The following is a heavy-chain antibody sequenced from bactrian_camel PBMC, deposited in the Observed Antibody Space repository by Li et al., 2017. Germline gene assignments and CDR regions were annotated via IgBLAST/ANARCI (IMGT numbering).Heavy chain of an antibody. CDR3: AADWQPHDPRDNCQWDY. J-gene: IGHJ4*01. V-gene: IGHV3-3*01. CDR2: IHLRGHFT. D-gene: IGHD1*01. CDR1: GHSDSSYF. Sequence: HVQLVESGGGSVQAGGTLRLGCAASGHSDSSYFVAWFRQAPGKEREGVAAIHLRGHFTRYADSVAGRFTLAQDNAKNTVYLQMNSLKPEDTAMYYCAADWQPHDPRDNCQWDYWGQGTQVTVS.